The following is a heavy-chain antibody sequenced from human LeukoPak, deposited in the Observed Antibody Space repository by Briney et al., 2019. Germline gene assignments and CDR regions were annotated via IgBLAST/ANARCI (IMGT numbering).Heavy chain of an antibody. V-gene: IGHV3-11*01. D-gene: IGHD6-19*01. J-gene: IGHJ4*02. CDR3: AREGCSSGWHTYFDY. Sequence: GGSLRLSCAASGFTFSDYYMSWIRQAPGKGLEWVSYISSSGSTIYYADSVKGRFTISRDNAKNSLYLQMNSLRAEDAAVYYCAREGCSSGWHTYFDYWGQGTLVTVSS. CDR1: GFTFSDYY. CDR2: ISSSGSTI.